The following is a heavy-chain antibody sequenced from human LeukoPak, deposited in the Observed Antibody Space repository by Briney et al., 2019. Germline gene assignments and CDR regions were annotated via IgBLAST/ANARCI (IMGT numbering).Heavy chain of an antibody. J-gene: IGHJ4*02. CDR3: ARDETAAKTLTNDY. CDR2: IIPILGIA. CDR1: GGTFSSYA. Sequence: SVKVSCKASGGTFSSYAISWVRQAPGQGLEWMGRIIPILGIANYAQKFRGRVTITADKSTSTAYMELSSLRSEDTAVYYRARDETAAKTLTNDYWGQGTLVTVSS. V-gene: IGHV1-69*04. D-gene: IGHD3-3*01.